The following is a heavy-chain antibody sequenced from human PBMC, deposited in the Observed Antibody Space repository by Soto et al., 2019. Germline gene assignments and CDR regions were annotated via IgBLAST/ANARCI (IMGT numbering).Heavy chain of an antibody. CDR3: AKGLAAMAVAGTGPFDF. Sequence: EVQLLESGGNLVQPGGSLRLSCAASGFNFRSYAMSWVRQAPGKGLEWLSAISGSGSTTYFADSVKGRFNSSRDNSKNTLYLQMTDLRAEDTGVYFCAKGLAAMAVAGTGPFDFWSQGNLVTVSS. J-gene: IGHJ4*02. CDR2: ISGSGSTT. CDR1: GFNFRSYA. V-gene: IGHV3-23*01. D-gene: IGHD6-19*01.